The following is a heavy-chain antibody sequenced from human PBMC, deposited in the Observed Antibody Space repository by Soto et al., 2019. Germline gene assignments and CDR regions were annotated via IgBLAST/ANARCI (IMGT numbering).Heavy chain of an antibody. CDR2: IIPVYGTV. V-gene: IGHV1-69*14. CDR1: GGTFGHNG. D-gene: IGHD2-8*02. J-gene: IGHJ4*02. Sequence: QVQLVQSGTEVTKPGSSVQVSCKLSGGTFGHNGISWVRQVPGQGLEWLGGIIPVYGTVNYALKFLGKVSITAEKTTSTAYRELSGLRPEDTALYFCARDGGVTGMTTILDYWGQGTLIHVSS. CDR3: ARDGGVTGMTTILDY.